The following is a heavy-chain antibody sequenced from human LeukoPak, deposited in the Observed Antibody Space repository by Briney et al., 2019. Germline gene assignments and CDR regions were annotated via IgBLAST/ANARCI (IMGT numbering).Heavy chain of an antibody. V-gene: IGHV3-21*01. J-gene: IGHJ4*02. CDR1: GFTFSSYS. Sequence: GGSLRLSCAASGFTFSSYSMNWVRQAPGKGLEWVSSISSSSSYIYYADSVKGRFTISRDNAKNSLYLKMNSLRAEDTAVYYCASDQWGIQEHYFDYWGQGTLVTVSS. D-gene: IGHD5-18*01. CDR3: ASDQWGIQEHYFDY. CDR2: ISSSSSYI.